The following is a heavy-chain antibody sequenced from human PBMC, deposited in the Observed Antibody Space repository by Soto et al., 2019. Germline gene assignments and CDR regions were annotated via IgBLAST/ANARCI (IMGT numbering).Heavy chain of an antibody. J-gene: IGHJ4*02. Sequence: GGSLRLSCTASGFTFGDCAVSWFRQAPGKGLEWVGFIRNKASGGTTEYAASVKGRFTISRDDSKSIAYLQMNSLRTEDTAVYYCARDKPRFDYWGQGTLVTVSS. CDR1: GFTFGDCA. V-gene: IGHV3-49*03. CDR2: IRNKASGGTT. CDR3: ARDKPRFDY.